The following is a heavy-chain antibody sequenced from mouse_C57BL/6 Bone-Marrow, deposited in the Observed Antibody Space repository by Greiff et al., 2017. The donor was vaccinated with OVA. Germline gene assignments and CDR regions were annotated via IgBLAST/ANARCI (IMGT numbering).Heavy chain of an antibody. CDR1: GYSFTDYN. D-gene: IGHD1-1*01. V-gene: IGHV1-39*01. CDR2: INPNYGTT. J-gene: IGHJ1*03. Sequence: EVQLQQSGPELVKPGASVKISCKASGYSFTDYNMNWVKQSNGKSLEWIGVINPNYGTTSYNQKFKGKATLTVDQSSSTAYMQLNSLTSEDSAVYYCARCGVTTVVGDWYFDVWGTGTTVTVSS. CDR3: ARCGVTTVVGDWYFDV.